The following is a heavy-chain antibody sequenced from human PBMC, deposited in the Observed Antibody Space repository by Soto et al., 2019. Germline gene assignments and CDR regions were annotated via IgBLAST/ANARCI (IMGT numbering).Heavy chain of an antibody. CDR3: ARDLSMVSSSWYSRFDP. CDR1: GDSVSSNSAA. CDR2: TYYRSKWYN. D-gene: IGHD6-13*01. Sequence: QVQLQQSGPGLVKPSQTLSLTCTISGDSVSSNSAAWNWIRQSPSRGLEWLGRTYYRSKWYNDYAVSVKSRITINPDTSKNQFSLPLNSVTPEDTAVYYCARDLSMVSSSWYSRFDPWGQGTLVTVSS. J-gene: IGHJ5*02. V-gene: IGHV6-1*01.